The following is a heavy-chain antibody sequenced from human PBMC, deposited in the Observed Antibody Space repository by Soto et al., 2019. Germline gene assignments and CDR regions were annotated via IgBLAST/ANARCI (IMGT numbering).Heavy chain of an antibody. CDR1: GGSISSYY. J-gene: IGHJ4*02. CDR2: IYYSGST. CDR3: ARTTIY. V-gene: IGHV4-59*01. Sequence: SETLSLTCTVSGGSISSYYWSWIRQPPGKGLEWIGYIYYSGSTNYNPSLKSRVTISVDTSKNQFSLKLSSVTAADTAVYYCARTTIYWGQGTLVTVSS. D-gene: IGHD4-17*01.